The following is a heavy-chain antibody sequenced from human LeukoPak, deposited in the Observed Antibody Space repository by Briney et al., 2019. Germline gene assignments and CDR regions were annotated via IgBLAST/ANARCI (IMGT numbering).Heavy chain of an antibody. J-gene: IGHJ5*02. CDR2: IHHTGST. Sequence: PSETLSLTCTVSGGSISSGGSDGSYRRWMRRPPGKGLEWIGYIHHTGSTYYNPSLTSRVTMSVDRSQNQFFLRLDSVAAADTAVYYCARDRGGIIVAGGWFDPWGRGTLVTVSS. D-gene: IGHD5-12*01. CDR3: ARDRGGIIVAGGWFDP. V-gene: IGHV4-30-2*01. CDR1: GGSISSGGSDGSY.